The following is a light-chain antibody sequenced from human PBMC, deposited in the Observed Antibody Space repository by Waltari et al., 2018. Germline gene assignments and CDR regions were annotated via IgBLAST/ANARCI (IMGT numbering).Light chain of an antibody. V-gene: IGKV3-20*01. Sequence: EIVLTQSPGTLSLSPGERATLSCRASQSVSSTYLAWYQQKPGQAPRLLIYGAFNRATDIPDRFSGSGSGTDFTLTISRLEPEDFAVYYCQHYGSSTYTFGQGTKLEIK. CDR1: QSVSSTY. CDR2: GAF. J-gene: IGKJ2*01. CDR3: QHYGSSTYT.